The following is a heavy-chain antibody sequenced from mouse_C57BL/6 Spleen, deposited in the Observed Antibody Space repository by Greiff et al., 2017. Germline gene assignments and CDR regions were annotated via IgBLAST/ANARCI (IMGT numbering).Heavy chain of an antibody. CDR1: GFTFSSYA. CDR2: ISDGGSYT. J-gene: IGHJ1*03. CDR3: ARDGLRSGWYFDV. Sequence: EVQGVESGGGLVKPGGSLKLSCAASGFTFSSYAMSWVRQTPEKRLEWVATISDGGSYTYYPDNVKCRFTISRDNAKNNLYLQMSHLKSEDTAMYYCARDGLRSGWYFDVWGTGTTVTVSS. D-gene: IGHD1-1*01. V-gene: IGHV5-4*01.